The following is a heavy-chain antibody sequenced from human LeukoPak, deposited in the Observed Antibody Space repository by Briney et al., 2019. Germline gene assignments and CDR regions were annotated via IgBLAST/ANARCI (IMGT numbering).Heavy chain of an antibody. CDR2: NHYSGGT. CDR1: GASMFNYY. J-gene: IGHJ6*03. Sequence: SETLSLTCTASGASMFNYYWNWIRQSPGRGLEWIGFNHYSGGTSYKPSLKSRVTISIDTTKNQFSLKLTSVTAADTAVYYCARAPKYYYMDVWGKGTTVTVSS. V-gene: IGHV4-59*01. CDR3: ARAPKYYYMDV.